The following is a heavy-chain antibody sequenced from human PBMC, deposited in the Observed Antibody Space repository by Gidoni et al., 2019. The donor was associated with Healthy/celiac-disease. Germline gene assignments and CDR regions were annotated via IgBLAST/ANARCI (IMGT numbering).Heavy chain of an antibody. CDR1: GWSFSGYY. CDR3: ARAGSYYYSGFDY. J-gene: IGHJ4*02. D-gene: IGHD1-26*01. CDR2: INHSGST. V-gene: IGHV4-34*01. Sequence: QVQLQQWGAGLLKPSETLSLTCAVSGWSFSGYYWSWIRQPPGKGLEWIGEINHSGSTNYNPSLKSRVTISVDTSKNQFSLKLSSVTAADTAVYYCARAGSYYYSGFDYWGQGTLVTVSS.